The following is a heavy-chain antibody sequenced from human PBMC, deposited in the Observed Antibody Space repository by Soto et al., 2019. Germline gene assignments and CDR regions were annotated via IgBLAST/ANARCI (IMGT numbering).Heavy chain of an antibody. J-gene: IGHJ4*02. D-gene: IGHD2-2*01. Sequence: GGSLRLSCAASGFTFSDYYMSWIRQAPGKGLEWVSYISSSGSTIYYADSVKGRFTISRDNAKNSLYLQMNSLRAGDTAVYYCARDLWDCSSTSCYDMYYFDYWGQGTLVTVSS. V-gene: IGHV3-11*01. CDR3: ARDLWDCSSTSCYDMYYFDY. CDR1: GFTFSDYY. CDR2: ISSSGSTI.